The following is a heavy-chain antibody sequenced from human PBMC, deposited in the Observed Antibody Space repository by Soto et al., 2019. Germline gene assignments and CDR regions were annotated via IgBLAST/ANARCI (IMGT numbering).Heavy chain of an antibody. CDR2: ISGSGGST. V-gene: IGHV3-23*01. D-gene: IGHD3-22*01. Sequence: ASVKVSCAASGFTFSSYAMSWVRQAPGKGLEWVSAISGSGGSTYYADSVKGRFTISRDNSKNTLYLQMNSLRAEDTAVYYCACSYYYDSSGYSDAFDIWGQGTMVTVSS. J-gene: IGHJ3*02. CDR1: GFTFSSYA. CDR3: ACSYYYDSSGYSDAFDI.